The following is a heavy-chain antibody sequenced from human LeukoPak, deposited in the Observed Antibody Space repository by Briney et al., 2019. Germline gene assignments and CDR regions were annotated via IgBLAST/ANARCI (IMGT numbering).Heavy chain of an antibody. CDR1: GFTFSNYW. V-gene: IGHV3-74*01. CDR2: INSDGSNT. CDR3: ARDSDYGDYFDY. Sequence: GGSLRLSCAASGFTFSNYWMHWVRQAPGKGLVWVSRINSDGSNTSYADSVKGRFTISRDNAKNTLNLQMNSLRAEDTAVYYCARDSDYGDYFDYWGQGTLVTVSS. D-gene: IGHD4-17*01. J-gene: IGHJ4*02.